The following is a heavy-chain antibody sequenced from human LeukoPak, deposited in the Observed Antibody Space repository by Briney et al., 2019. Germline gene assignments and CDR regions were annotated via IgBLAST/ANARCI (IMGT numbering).Heavy chain of an antibody. CDR2: IIPILGIA. CDR3: ARHISIAVAGTGTDY. J-gene: IGHJ4*02. Sequence: SVKVSCKASGGTFSSYAISWVRQAPGQGLEWMGRIIPILGIANYAQKFQGRVTITADKSTSTAYMELSSLRSEDTAVYYCARHISIAVAGTGTDYWGQGTLVTVSS. V-gene: IGHV1-69*04. D-gene: IGHD6-19*01. CDR1: GGTFSSYA.